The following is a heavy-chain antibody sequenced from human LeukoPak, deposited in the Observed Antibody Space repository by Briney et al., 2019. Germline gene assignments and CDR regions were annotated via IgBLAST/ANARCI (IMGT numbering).Heavy chain of an antibody. J-gene: IGHJ2*01. CDR3: ARVYSSSWYGWYFDL. CDR1: GGSICSYY. V-gene: IGHV4-59*08. CDR2: IYYSGST. D-gene: IGHD6-13*01. Sequence: SETLSLTCTVSGGSICSYYWSWIRQPPGKGLEWIGYIYYSGSTNYNPSLKSRVTISVDTSKNQFSLKLSSVTAADTAVYYCARVYSSSWYGWYFDLWGRGTLVTVSS.